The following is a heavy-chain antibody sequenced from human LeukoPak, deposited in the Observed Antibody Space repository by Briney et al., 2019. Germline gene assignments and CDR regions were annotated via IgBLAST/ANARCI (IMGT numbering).Heavy chain of an antibody. D-gene: IGHD1-14*01. CDR3: ASTTRGGPRYWYFDL. V-gene: IGHV4-39*07. J-gene: IGHJ2*01. CDR2: IYYSGST. Sequence: PSETLSLTCTVSGGSISSSSYYWGWIRQPPGKGLEWIGSIYYSGSTYYNPSLKSRVTISVDTSKNQFSLKLSSVTAADTAVYYCASTTRGGPRYWYFDLWGRGTLVTVSS. CDR1: GGSISSSSYY.